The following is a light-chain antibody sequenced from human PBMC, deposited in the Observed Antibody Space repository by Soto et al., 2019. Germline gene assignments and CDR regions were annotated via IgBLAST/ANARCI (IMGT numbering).Light chain of an antibody. Sequence: DIQMTQSPSTLSASVGDRFIILFRASQSISSWLAWYQQKPGRAPKLLIYKASTLESGVPSRFSGSGSGTEFTLTISSLQPDDFATYYCHQYNTYLWTFGQGTKVDIK. J-gene: IGKJ1*01. V-gene: IGKV1-5*03. CDR3: HQYNTYLWT. CDR1: QSISSW. CDR2: KAS.